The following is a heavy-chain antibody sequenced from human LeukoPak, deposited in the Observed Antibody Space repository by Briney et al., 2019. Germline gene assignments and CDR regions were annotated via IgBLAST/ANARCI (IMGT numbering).Heavy chain of an antibody. V-gene: IGHV3-23*01. J-gene: IGHJ4*02. CDR2: ISGSGDNT. Sequence: QAGGSLRLSCAASGFTFSSYAMSWVRQAPGKGLEWVSGISGSGDNTYYADSVKGRFTISRDNSKNTLYVQVNSLGTEDTAAYYCAKDHARTSSGWYYFDYWGQGTLVTVSS. D-gene: IGHD6-19*01. CDR3: AKDHARTSSGWYYFDY. CDR1: GFTFSSYA.